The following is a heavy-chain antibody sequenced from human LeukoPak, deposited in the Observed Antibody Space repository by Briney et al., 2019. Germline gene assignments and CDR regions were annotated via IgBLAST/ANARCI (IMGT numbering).Heavy chain of an antibody. D-gene: IGHD3-10*01. CDR1: GYTFTTYG. CDR3: ARDRYFGSGSNLDH. CDR2: NSTYNGNT. J-gene: IGHJ4*02. V-gene: IGHV1-18*01. Sequence: ASVKVSCKASGYTFTTYGISWVRQAPGQGLEWMGWNSTYNGNTNFAQKLQGRVTMTSDTSTSTAYMELRSLRSDDTAVYYCARDRYFGSGSNLDHWGQGTLVTVSS.